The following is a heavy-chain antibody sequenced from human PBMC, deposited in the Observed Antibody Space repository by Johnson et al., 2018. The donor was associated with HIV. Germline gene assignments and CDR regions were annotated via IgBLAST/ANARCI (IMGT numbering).Heavy chain of an antibody. Sequence: VQLVESGGGVVRPGASLRLSCPASGFTFDDYGMSWVRQAPGKGLEWVSGIYWNGGTTGYADAVKGRFAISPDTAMNSLYLQMNSLRAEDKALHYCARDLAPGIAPSFTLYLATEVDAFDIWGQGTMVTVSS. CDR1: GFTFDDYG. J-gene: IGHJ3*02. CDR3: ARDLAPGIAPSFTLYLATEVDAFDI. D-gene: IGHD6-13*01. CDR2: IYWNGGTT. V-gene: IGHV3-20*04.